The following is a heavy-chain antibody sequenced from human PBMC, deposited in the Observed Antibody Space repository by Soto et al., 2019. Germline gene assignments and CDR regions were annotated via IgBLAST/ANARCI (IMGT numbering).Heavy chain of an antibody. D-gene: IGHD1-26*01. V-gene: IGHV3-48*01. CDR2: ISDSSSTI. J-gene: IGHJ5*01. Sequence: GGSLRLSCAASGFTFSTYNMNWVRQAPGKGLEWVSYISDSSSTIHYADSVKGRFTISRDNAKNQFSLHLNSVTPEDTAVYYCVRLIGNSWLDFWGQGTLVTVSS. CDR1: GFTFSTYN. CDR3: VRLIGNSWLDF.